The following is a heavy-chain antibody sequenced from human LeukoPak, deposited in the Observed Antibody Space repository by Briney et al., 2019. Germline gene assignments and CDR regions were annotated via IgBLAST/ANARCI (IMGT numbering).Heavy chain of an antibody. CDR3: ARAWDLNFDS. Sequence: PSETLSLTCTVSGGSVSRGSYYWNWIRQPPGKELEWIAFIYYSGDINYNPSLRSRVTISVGTSKNQFSLRLRSVTAADTAVYYCARAWDLNFDSWGQGTLVTVSS. V-gene: IGHV4-61*01. CDR1: GGSVSRGSYY. CDR2: IYYSGDI. D-gene: IGHD1-26*01. J-gene: IGHJ4*02.